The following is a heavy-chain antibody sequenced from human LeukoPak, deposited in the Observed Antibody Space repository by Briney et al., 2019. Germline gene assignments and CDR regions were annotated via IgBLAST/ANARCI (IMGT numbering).Heavy chain of an antibody. CDR1: GFTFSVYG. J-gene: IGHJ4*02. CDR2: IWNDGSNK. Sequence: GGSLRLSCAASGFTFSVYGIHWVRQAPGKGLEWVAVIWNDGSNKYYADSVKGRFTISRDNSKNTLYLQMNSLRAEDTAVYSCARASGPFDYWGQGTLVTVSS. CDR3: ARASGPFDY. D-gene: IGHD3-10*01. V-gene: IGHV3-33*01.